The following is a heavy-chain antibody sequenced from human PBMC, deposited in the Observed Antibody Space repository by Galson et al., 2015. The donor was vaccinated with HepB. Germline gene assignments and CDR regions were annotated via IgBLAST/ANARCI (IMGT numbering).Heavy chain of an antibody. D-gene: IGHD3-22*01. CDR2: IYYSGST. Sequence: QVQLQESGPGLVKPSETLSLTCTVSGGSISSYYWSWIRQPPGKGLEWIGYIYYSGSTNYNPSLKSRVTISVDTSKNQFSLKLSPVTAADTAVYYCARGANGFGYYDSTLYYFDYWGQGTLVTVSS. CDR1: GGSISSYY. J-gene: IGHJ4*02. V-gene: IGHV4-59*01. CDR3: ARGANGFGYYDSTLYYFDY.